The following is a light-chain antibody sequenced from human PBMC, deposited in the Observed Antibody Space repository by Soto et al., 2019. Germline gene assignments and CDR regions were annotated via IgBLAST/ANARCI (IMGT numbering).Light chain of an antibody. CDR3: QQYNDWPPFT. Sequence: EIVMTQSPATLSVSPGERATLSCRASQTVSSNLARYQQKPGQAPRLLIYGASTRAPGIPARFSGSGSGTEFTLTISSLQSEDFAVYYCQQYNDWPPFTIGPGTRVEIK. J-gene: IGKJ3*01. V-gene: IGKV3-15*01. CDR1: QTVSSN. CDR2: GAS.